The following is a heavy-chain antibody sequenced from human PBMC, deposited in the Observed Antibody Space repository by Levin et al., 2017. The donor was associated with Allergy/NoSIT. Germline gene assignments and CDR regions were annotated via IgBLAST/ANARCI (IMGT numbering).Heavy chain of an antibody. CDR2: ISGSGGST. CDR1: GFTFSSYA. CDR3: ARPSIAVAGSPYYFDY. Sequence: PGGSLRLSCAASGFTFSSYAMSWVRQAPGKGLEWVSAISGSGGSTYYADSVKGRFTISRDNSKNTLYLQMNSLRAEDTAVYYCARPSIAVAGSPYYFDYWGQGTLVTVSS. D-gene: IGHD6-19*01. J-gene: IGHJ4*02. V-gene: IGHV3-23*01.